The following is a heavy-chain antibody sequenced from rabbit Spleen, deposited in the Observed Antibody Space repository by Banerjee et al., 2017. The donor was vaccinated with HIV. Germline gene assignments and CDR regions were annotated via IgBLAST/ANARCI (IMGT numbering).Heavy chain of an antibody. V-gene: IGHV1S40*01. CDR3: ARDTSSSFSSYGMDL. D-gene: IGHD1-1*01. Sequence: QSLEESGGDLVKPGASLTLTCTASGVSFSFSSYMCWVRQAPGKGLEWIACINAVTGKAVYASWAKGRFTISKSSSTTVTLEMTSLTAADTATYFCARDTSSSFSSYGMDLWGQGTLVTVS. CDR2: INAVTGKA. J-gene: IGHJ6*01. CDR1: GVSFSFSSY.